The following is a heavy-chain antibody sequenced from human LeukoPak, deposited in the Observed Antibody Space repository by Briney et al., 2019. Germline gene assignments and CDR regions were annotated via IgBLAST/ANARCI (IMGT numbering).Heavy chain of an antibody. CDR1: GFTFDDYG. J-gene: IGHJ5*02. Sequence: GGSLRLSCAASGFTFDDYGMHWVRQAPGKGLEWVSLIIGDGGSTYQADSVKGRFTISRDNSKNSLYLQMNSLRTEDTALYYCAKDMGGSGRNWASNWFDPWGQGTLVIVSS. V-gene: IGHV3-43*02. CDR2: IIGDGGST. D-gene: IGHD1-26*01. CDR3: AKDMGGSGRNWASNWFDP.